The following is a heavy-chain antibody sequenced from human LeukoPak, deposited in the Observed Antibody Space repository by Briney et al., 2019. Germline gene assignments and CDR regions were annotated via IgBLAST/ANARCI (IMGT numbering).Heavy chain of an antibody. CDR3: ARDIAYSSSWSYYYYYYYMDV. J-gene: IGHJ6*03. Sequence: ASVKVSCKASGYTFTSYGISWVRQAPGQGLEWMGWISAYNGNTNYAQKLQGRDTMTTDTSTSTAYMELRSLRSDDTAVYYCARDIAYSSSWSYYYYYYYMDVWGKGTTVTISS. V-gene: IGHV1-18*01. D-gene: IGHD6-13*01. CDR2: ISAYNGNT. CDR1: GYTFTSYG.